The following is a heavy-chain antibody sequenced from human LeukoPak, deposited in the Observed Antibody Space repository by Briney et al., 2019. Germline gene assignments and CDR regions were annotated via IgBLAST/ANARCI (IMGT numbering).Heavy chain of an antibody. CDR1: GYTFSGYY. CDR3: AREGGKVVTAQFDY. Sequence: ASVKVSCKASGYTFSGYYIHWVRQAPGQGLEWMGWINPNSGGTNYVQKFQGRVTMTRDTSINTAYMQLSRLRSDDTAVYYCAREGGKVVTAQFDYWGQGTLVTVSS. J-gene: IGHJ4*02. V-gene: IGHV1-2*02. D-gene: IGHD2-21*02. CDR2: INPNSGGT.